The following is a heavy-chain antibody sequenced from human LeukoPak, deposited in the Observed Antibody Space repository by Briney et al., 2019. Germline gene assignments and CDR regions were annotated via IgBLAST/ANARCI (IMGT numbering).Heavy chain of an antibody. J-gene: IGHJ4*02. CDR1: GFTFVDYA. CDR3: AKISVRRAAAGFDY. Sequence: PGGSLRLSCAASGFTFVDYAMHWVRQAPGKCLGWVSGISWNSSSIGYADSVKGRFTISRDNAKNTLYLQMNSLRAEDTALYYGAKISVRRAAAGFDYWGQGTLVTVSS. D-gene: IGHD6-13*01. CDR2: ISWNSSSI. V-gene: IGHV3-9*01.